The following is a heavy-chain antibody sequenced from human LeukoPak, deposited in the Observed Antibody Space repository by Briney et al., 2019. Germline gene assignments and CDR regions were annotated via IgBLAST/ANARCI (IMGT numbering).Heavy chain of an antibody. CDR1: GFTFSSYA. Sequence: GRSRRLSCAASGFTFSSYAMHWVRQAPGKGLGWVAVISYDGSNKYYADSVKGRFTISRDNSKNTLYLQMNSLRAEDTAVYYCARDIVDTAMVSAGMFDYWGQGTLVTVSS. J-gene: IGHJ4*02. V-gene: IGHV3-30-3*01. CDR3: ARDIVDTAMVSAGMFDY. CDR2: ISYDGSNK. D-gene: IGHD5-18*01.